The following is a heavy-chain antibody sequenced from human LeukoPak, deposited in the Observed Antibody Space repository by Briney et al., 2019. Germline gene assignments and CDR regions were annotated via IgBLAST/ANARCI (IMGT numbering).Heavy chain of an antibody. V-gene: IGHV3-23*01. J-gene: IGHJ3*02. CDR2: ISGSGGST. CDR3: AREYSGRCIHAFHS. CDR1: GFTFSTYA. Sequence: GGSLRLSCAASGFTFSTYAMSWVRQAPGMGLEWVSAISGSGGSTYYADSVKGRFTISRDNSKDMVYLQMNSLRVEDTAVYYCAREYSGRCIHAFHSWGQGTTVTVSS. D-gene: IGHD6-13*01.